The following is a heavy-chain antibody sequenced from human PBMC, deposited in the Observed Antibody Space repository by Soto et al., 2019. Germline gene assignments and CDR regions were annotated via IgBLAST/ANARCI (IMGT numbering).Heavy chain of an antibody. J-gene: IGHJ4*02. CDR2: IRSKAYGGTT. D-gene: IGHD1-20*01. V-gene: IGHV3-49*04. CDR3: TRSAHPYNWNYFDY. CDR1: GFTFGDYA. Sequence: GGSLRLSCTASGFTFGDYAMSWVRQAPGKGLEWVGFIRSKAYGGTTEYAASVKGRFTISRDDSKSIAYLQMNSLKTEDTAVYYCTRSAHPYNWNYFDYWGQGTLVTVSS.